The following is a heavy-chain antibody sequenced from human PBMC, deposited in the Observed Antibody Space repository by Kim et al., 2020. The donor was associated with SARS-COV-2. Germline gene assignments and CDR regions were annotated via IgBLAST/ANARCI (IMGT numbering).Heavy chain of an antibody. CDR3: ARVGPFSVAGTFVRPYYFDY. D-gene: IGHD6-19*01. CDR1: GGSFSGYY. CDR2: INHSGST. Sequence: SETLSLTCAVYGGSFSGYYWSWIRQPPGKGLEWIGEINHSGSTNYNPSLKSRVTISVDTSKNQFSLKLSSVTAADTAVYYCARVGPFSVAGTFVRPYYFDYRGQGTLVTVSS. V-gene: IGHV4-34*01. J-gene: IGHJ4*02.